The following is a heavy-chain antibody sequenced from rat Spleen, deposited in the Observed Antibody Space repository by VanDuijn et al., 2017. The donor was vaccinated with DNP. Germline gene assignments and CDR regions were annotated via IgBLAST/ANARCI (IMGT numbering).Heavy chain of an antibody. CDR2: IGSAAYAP. CDR3: VRWNSGHFDY. J-gene: IGHJ2*01. CDR1: GFTFGYYY. D-gene: IGHD4-3*01. Sequence: EVQLMESGGGLVQPGRSLKLSCAASGFTFGYYYMAWVRQAPAKGLEWVAYIGSAAYAPYYGDSVKGRFTISRDNAKSTLYLQMNSLRSEDMATYYCVRWNSGHFDYWGQGVMVTVSS. V-gene: IGHV5-22*01.